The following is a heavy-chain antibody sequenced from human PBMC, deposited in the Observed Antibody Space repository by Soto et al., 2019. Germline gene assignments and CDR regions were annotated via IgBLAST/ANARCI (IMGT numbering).Heavy chain of an antibody. CDR2: IIPILDVA. D-gene: IGHD3-10*01. J-gene: IGHJ6*02. CDR1: GGDFLSYT. V-gene: IGHV1-69*02. Sequence: QLVQSGAEVKKPGSSVKVSCKASGGDFLSYTISWVRQAPGQGPEWMGTIIPILDVAKNAQKFQGRVAITAHKATSTVYTELRSLRSDDTAVYDWAQMWFGELWHGMDVWGQGTTITVSS. CDR3: AQMWFGELWHGMDV.